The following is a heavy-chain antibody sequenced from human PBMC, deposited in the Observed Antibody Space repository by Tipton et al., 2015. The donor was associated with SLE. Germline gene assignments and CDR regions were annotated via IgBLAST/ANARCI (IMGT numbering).Heavy chain of an antibody. D-gene: IGHD5-24*01. CDR3: ARDRDGRGDWYFDL. V-gene: IGHV1-2*02. Sequence: QLVQSGAEVKKPGASVKVSCKASGYTFTGYYIHWVRQAPGQGLEWMGWISPNSGGTNYAQNFQGRVTMTRDTSISTVYMELSRLTSDDTAVYYCARDRDGRGDWYFDLWGRGTLVTVS. CDR1: GYTFTGYY. J-gene: IGHJ2*01. CDR2: ISPNSGGT.